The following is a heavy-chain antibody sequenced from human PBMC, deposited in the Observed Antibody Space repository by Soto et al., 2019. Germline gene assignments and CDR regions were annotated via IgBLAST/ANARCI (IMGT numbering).Heavy chain of an antibody. CDR2: IYYSGST. CDR3: ARPGKNFQSSGYIYFDF. CDR1: GGSISSSSYY. D-gene: IGHD3-22*01. V-gene: IGHV4-39*01. J-gene: IGHJ4*02. Sequence: QLQLQESGPGLVKPSETLSLSCTVSGGSISSSSYYWGWIRQPPGKGLEWIGFIYYSGSTYVNPSLTSRVTISRDASKRQFSLRLSSVTAADTAVYYCARPGKNFQSSGYIYFDFWGQGTLVTVSS.